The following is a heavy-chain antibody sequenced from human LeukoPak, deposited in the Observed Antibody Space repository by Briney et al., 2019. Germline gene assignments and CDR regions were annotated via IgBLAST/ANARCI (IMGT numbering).Heavy chain of an antibody. V-gene: IGHV6-1*01. CDR3: ERERGNWSPP. CDR2: TYYTSRWYN. Sequence: SQTLALTCDISGDNVSSNTAAWNWIRQSPSRGLEWLGRTYYTSRWYNDYVESVKSRININPDTSKNQFSLQLNSLTPEDPAFFSWERERGNWSPPWGREPLVTVS. CDR1: GDNVSSNTAA. D-gene: IGHD3-10*01. J-gene: IGHJ5*02.